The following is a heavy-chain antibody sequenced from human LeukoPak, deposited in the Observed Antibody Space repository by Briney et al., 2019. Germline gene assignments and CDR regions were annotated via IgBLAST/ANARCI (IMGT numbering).Heavy chain of an antibody. CDR1: GFTVSSNY. J-gene: IGHJ4*02. CDR3: ARHREEMATIGAFDY. V-gene: IGHV3-53*01. Sequence: GGSLRLSCSASGFTVSSNYMSWVRQAPGKGLEWVSVIYSGGSTSYADPVKGRFTISRDSSKKTLYLQMNSLRAEDTAVYYCARHREEMATIGAFDYWGQGTLVTVSS. D-gene: IGHD5-24*01. CDR2: IYSGGST.